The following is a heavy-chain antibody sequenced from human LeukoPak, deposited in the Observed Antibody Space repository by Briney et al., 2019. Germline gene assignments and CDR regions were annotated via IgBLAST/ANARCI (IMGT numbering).Heavy chain of an antibody. CDR3: ARGRTIAVAGSSGCVGY. D-gene: IGHD6-19*01. CDR2: ISAYNGNT. V-gene: IGHV1-18*01. J-gene: IGHJ4*02. Sequence: ASVKVPCKASGCTFTSYGISWVRQAPGQGLEWMGWISAYNGNTNYAQKLQGRVTMTTDTSTSTAYMELSSLRSEDTAVYYCARGRTIAVAGSSGCVGYWGQGTLVTVSS. CDR1: GCTFTSYG.